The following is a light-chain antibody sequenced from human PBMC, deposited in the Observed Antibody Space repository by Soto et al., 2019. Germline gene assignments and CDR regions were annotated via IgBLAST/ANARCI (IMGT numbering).Light chain of an antibody. J-gene: IGKJ1*01. CDR3: QQYGTYLWT. CDR1: QSISSW. CDR2: DAS. V-gene: IGKV1-5*01. Sequence: QLSQSPSTLSASVGDRVTLTCMASQSISSWLAWYQQKPGKAPKLLIYDASSLESGVPSRFSGSGSGTEFTLTISSLQPDDFATYYCQQYGTYLWTFGQGTKVDI.